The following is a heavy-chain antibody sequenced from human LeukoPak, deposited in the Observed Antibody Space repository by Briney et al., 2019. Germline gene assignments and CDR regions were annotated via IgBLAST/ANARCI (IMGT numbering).Heavy chain of an antibody. V-gene: IGHV4-30-4*01. D-gene: IGHD3-10*01. CDR2: IYYSGNT. J-gene: IGHJ3*02. CDR1: GGSISSGDYY. CDR3: ARDGAYYGSGNDAFDI. Sequence: SETLSLTCTVSGGSISSGDYYWSWIRQPPGKGLEWIGYIYYSGNTYYNPSLKSRVTISVDTSKNQFSLKLSSVTAADTAVYYCARDGAYYGSGNDAFDIWGQGTMVTVSS.